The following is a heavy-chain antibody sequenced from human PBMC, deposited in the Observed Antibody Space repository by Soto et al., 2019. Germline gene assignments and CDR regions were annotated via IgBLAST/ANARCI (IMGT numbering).Heavy chain of an antibody. Sequence: SETLSLTCTVSGGSTSGDNYWSWIRQPPGKGLEWIGHIYYSGNTDYNPSLKSRLAISIDTSKNQFSLKLSSVAAADTAVYFCAREGGESSDGLYYFDSWGQGSLVTVSS. CDR3: AREGGESSDGLYYFDS. D-gene: IGHD3-16*01. V-gene: IGHV4-30-4*01. J-gene: IGHJ4*02. CDR2: IYYSGNT. CDR1: GGSTSGDNY.